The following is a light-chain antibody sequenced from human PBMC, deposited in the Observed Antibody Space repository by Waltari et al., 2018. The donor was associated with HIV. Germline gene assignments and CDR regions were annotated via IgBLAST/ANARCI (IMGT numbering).Light chain of an antibody. CDR2: EVN. Sequence: QSALIQPASVSGSPGQSITISCTGTSGDAGSYILFSWYQQHPGKAPKLLISEVNKRASGVSMRFCRSKSGTTASLTISGLQAEDEADYYCCSYVGRVFGGWTKLTVL. CDR3: CSYVGRV. J-gene: IGLJ3*02. V-gene: IGLV2-23*02. CDR1: SGDAGSYIL.